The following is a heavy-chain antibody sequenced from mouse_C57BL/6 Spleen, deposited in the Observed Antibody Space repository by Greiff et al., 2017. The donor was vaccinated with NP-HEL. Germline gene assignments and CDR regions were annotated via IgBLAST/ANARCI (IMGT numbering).Heavy chain of an antibody. D-gene: IGHD2-1*01. CDR3: ARDPLYGNGAMDY. V-gene: IGHV5-4*01. CDR1: GFTFSSYA. Sequence: EVMLVESGGGLVKPGGSLKLSCAASGFTFSSYAMSWVRQTPEKRLEWVATISDGGSYTYYPDNVKGRFTISRDNAKNNLYLQMSHLKSEDTATYYCARDPLYGNGAMDYWGQGTSVTVSS. J-gene: IGHJ4*01. CDR2: ISDGGSYT.